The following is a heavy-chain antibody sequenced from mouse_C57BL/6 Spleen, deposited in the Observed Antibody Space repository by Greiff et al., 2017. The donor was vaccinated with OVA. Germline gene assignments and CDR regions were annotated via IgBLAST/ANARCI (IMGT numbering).Heavy chain of an antibody. V-gene: IGHV3-6*01. CDR2: ISYDGSN. CDR1: GYSITSGYY. J-gene: IGHJ2*01. CDR3: ARVSSVVAYGIDY. D-gene: IGHD1-1*01. Sequence: EVKLMESGPGLVKPSQSLSLTCSVTGYSITSGYYWNWIRQFPGNKLEWMGYISYDGSNNYNPSLKNRISITRDTSKNQFFLKLNSVTTEDTATYYCARVSSVVAYGIDYWGQGTTLTVSS.